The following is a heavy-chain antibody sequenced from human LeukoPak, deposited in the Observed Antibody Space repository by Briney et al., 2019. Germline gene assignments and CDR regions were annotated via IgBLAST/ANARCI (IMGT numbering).Heavy chain of an antibody. J-gene: IGHJ4*02. CDR3: AHGDYFDY. V-gene: IGHV3-30-3*01. D-gene: IGHD4-17*01. Sequence: GVSLRLSCAASGFTFSSYAMHGVRQAPGKGLEWVAVISYDGSNKYYADSVKGRFTISRDNSKNTLYLQVNSLRAEDTAVYYCAHGDYFDYWGQGTLVTVSS. CDR1: GFTFSSYA. CDR2: ISYDGSNK.